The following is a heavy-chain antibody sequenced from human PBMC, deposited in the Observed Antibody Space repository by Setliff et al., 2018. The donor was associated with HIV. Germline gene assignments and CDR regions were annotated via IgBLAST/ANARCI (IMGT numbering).Heavy chain of an antibody. J-gene: IGHJ4*02. D-gene: IGHD1-7*01. CDR1: GGSFSDYY. V-gene: IGHV4-34*01. Sequence: SETLSLTCVVYGGSFSDYYWSWIRQPPGKGLEWIGEINHSGNTTYNPSLNSRVTMSVDTTKNQFSLKLNTVTAADTATYYCLLDVPLILRTSPPLWGQGTPVTVSS. CDR3: LLDVPLILRTSPPL. CDR2: INHSGNT.